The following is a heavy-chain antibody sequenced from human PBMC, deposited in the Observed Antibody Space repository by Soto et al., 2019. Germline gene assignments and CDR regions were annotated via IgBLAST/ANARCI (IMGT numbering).Heavy chain of an antibody. J-gene: IGHJ4*02. CDR3: AKDHHYYDSSGYYYPDY. Sequence: GGSLRLSCAASGFTFSSYGMHWVRQAPGKGLEWVAVISYDGSNKYYADSVKGRFTISRDNSKNTLYLQMNSLRAEDTAVYYCAKDHHYYDSSGYYYPDYWGQGTLVTVSS. CDR2: ISYDGSNK. CDR1: GFTFSSYG. V-gene: IGHV3-30*18. D-gene: IGHD3-22*01.